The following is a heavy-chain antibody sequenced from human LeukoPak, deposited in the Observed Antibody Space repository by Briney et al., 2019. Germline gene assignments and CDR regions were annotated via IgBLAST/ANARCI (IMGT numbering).Heavy chain of an antibody. V-gene: IGHV1-18*01. J-gene: IGHJ4*02. D-gene: IGHD3-3*01. CDR2: ISAYNGNT. CDR3: ARGGITIFGVVTFDY. CDR1: GYTFTSYD. Sequence: GASVKVSCKASGYTFTSYDISWVRQAPGQGLEWMGWISAYNGNTNYAQKLQGRVTMTTGTSTSTAYMELRSLRSDDTAVYYCARGGITIFGVVTFDYWGQGTLVTVSS.